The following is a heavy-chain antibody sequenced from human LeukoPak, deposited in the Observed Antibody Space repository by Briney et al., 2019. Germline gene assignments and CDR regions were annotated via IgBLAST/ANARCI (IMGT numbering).Heavy chain of an antibody. D-gene: IGHD3-3*01. V-gene: IGHV3-23*01. CDR1: GFTFSSYA. CDR3: AKDWSAYRFYYCDY. J-gene: IGHJ4*02. Sequence: PGGSLRLSCAASGFTFSSYAMSWVRQAPGKGLEWVSTISGSGGSTYYADSVKGRFTISRDNSKNTLYLHMHSLRAEDTAVYYCAKDWSAYRFYYCDYWGQGAQVTVSS. CDR2: ISGSGGST.